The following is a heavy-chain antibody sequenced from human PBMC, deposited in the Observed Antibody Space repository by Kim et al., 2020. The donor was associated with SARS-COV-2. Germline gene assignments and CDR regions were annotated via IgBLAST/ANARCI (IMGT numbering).Heavy chain of an antibody. V-gene: IGHV3-7*01. D-gene: IGHD6-13*01. Sequence: KDDVECAKCRFTIPRDNAKNTLYLQMSGRRAEDAAVYYCGRVGSCSWYLDFWGQGTLVTVSS. J-gene: IGHJ4*02. CDR2: K. CDR3: GRVGSCSWYLDF.